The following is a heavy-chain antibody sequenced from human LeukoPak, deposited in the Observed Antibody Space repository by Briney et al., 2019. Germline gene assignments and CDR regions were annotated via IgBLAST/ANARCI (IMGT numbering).Heavy chain of an antibody. Sequence: PSETLSLTCTVSGGSISRSSYYWGWIRQPPGKGLEWIGSIYYSGSTYCNPSLKSRVTISVDTSKNQFSLKLSSVTAADTAVYYCARRPYDFWSHWFDPWGQGTLVTVSS. CDR2: IYYSGST. CDR1: GGSISRSSYY. CDR3: ARRPYDFWSHWFDP. V-gene: IGHV4-39*01. J-gene: IGHJ5*02. D-gene: IGHD3-3*01.